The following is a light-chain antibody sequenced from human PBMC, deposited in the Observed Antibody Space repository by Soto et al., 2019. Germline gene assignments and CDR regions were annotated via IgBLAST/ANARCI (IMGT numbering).Light chain of an antibody. CDR1: QSISSY. CDR2: DAS. CDR3: QLRSNWPPTWM. J-gene: IGKJ1*01. Sequence: EIVLTQSPATLSLSPGERATLSCRASQSISSYLAWYQHKPGQAPRLLIYDASTRAAGIPARFSGSGSGTDFTLTISSLEPEDFAVYFCQLRSNWPPTWMFGQGTKVEVK. V-gene: IGKV3-11*01.